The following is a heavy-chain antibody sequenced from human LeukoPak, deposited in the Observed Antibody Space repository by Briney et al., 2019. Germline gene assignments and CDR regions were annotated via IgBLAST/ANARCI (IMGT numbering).Heavy chain of an antibody. CDR3: ARAMSDSSGYYLVGDY. CDR2: IWYDGSNK. V-gene: IGHV3-33*01. Sequence: GGSLRLSCAASGFTFSSYGMHWVRQAPGKGLEWVAVIWYDGSNKYYADSVKGRFTISRDNSKNTLYLQMNSLRAEDTAVYYCARAMSDSSGYYLVGDYWGQGTLVTVSS. J-gene: IGHJ4*02. D-gene: IGHD3-22*01. CDR1: GFTFSSYG.